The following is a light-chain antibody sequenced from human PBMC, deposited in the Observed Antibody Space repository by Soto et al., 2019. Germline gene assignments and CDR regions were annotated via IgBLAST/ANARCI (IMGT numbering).Light chain of an antibody. V-gene: IGKV1-39*01. Sequence: DIQMTQSPSSLSASVGDRVTITCRASQSISSYLNWYQQKPGKAPKLLICAASSLQSGVPSRFSGSGSGTDFTLTISSLQPEDFATYYCQQSYSNLWTFGQGTKLEIK. CDR2: AAS. CDR1: QSISSY. CDR3: QQSYSNLWT. J-gene: IGKJ2*02.